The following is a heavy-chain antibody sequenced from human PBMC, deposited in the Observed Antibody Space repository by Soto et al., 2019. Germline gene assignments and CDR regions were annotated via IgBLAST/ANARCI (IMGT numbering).Heavy chain of an antibody. CDR1: GGSISNYF. V-gene: IGHV4-4*08. CDR3: AITENVGAPARVLDS. J-gene: IGHJ4*02. Sequence: SETLSLTCIVSGGSISNYFWSWVRQPPGKGLEWIGCIYTTGTTNYNPSLKSRVTISIDTSKKQFSLQLNSVTAADTAVYYCAITENVGAPARVLDSRGQGTLVTVSS. D-gene: IGHD2-2*01. CDR2: IYTTGTT.